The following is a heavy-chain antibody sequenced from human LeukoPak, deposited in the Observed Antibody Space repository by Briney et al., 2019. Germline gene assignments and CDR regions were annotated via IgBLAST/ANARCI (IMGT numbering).Heavy chain of an antibody. CDR1: GGSISSYY. D-gene: IGHD3-22*01. CDR3: ARARLDYDSSGYPFDY. J-gene: IGHJ4*02. CDR2: IYYSGST. V-gene: IGHV4-59*01. Sequence: SETLSLTCTVSGGSISSYYWSWIRQPPGKGLEWIGYIYYSGSTNYNPSLKSRVTISVDTSKNQFSLKLSSVTAADTAVYYCARARLDYDSSGYPFDYWGQGTLVTVSS.